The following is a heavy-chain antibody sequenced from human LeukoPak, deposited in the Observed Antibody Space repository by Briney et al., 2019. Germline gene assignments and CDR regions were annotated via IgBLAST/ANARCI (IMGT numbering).Heavy chain of an antibody. V-gene: IGHV3-23*01. J-gene: IGHJ4*02. CDR1: GFTFRDYG. CDR3: AKGHEDIVVVAAAYFDY. CDR2: ISGSGRST. Sequence: GGSLRLSCAASGFTFRDYGMSWVRQAPGKGLEWVSGISGSGRSTYYADSVKGRFTISRDNSKNTLYLQMDSLSAEDTAVYYCAKGHEDIVVVAAAYFDYWGQGTLVTVSS. D-gene: IGHD2-15*01.